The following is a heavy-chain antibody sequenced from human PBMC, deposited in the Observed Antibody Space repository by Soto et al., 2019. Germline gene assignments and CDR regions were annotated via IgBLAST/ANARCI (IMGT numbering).Heavy chain of an antibody. CDR2: IIPIFGAA. J-gene: IGHJ4*02. D-gene: IGHD6-13*01. V-gene: IGHV1-69*12. Sequence: QVQLVQCGAEVKKPGSSVKVSCKASRGSFSRCAMTWVRQALGQGIEWMGGIIPIFGAANYAQKFQGRVTITADESTSTAYMELSSLRSEVTAVYYCARGITAAGSPSSGDYWGQGTLVTVSS. CDR3: ARGITAAGSPSSGDY. CDR1: RGSFSRCA.